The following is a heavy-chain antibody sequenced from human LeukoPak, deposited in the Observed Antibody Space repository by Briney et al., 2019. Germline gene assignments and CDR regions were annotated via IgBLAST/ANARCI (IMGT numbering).Heavy chain of an antibody. J-gene: IGHJ4*02. CDR1: GFTFSAYW. CDR3: VRGRSGSYFVN. CDR2: INSDGSST. V-gene: IGHV3-74*01. Sequence: GGSLRLSCAASGFTFSAYWMHWVRQAPGKGLVWVSGINSDGSSTTYAYSVKGRFTISRDDAKNTLSLQMNSLRVDDTAEYYCVRGRSGSYFVNWGQGTLVSASS. D-gene: IGHD1-26*01.